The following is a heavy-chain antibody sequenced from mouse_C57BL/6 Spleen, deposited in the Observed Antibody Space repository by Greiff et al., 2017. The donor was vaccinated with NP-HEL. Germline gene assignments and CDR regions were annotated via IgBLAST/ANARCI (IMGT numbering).Heavy chain of an antibody. V-gene: IGHV1-82*01. CDR1: GYAFSSSW. D-gene: IGHD2-5*01. CDR3: ARGYSNQGFDY. Sequence: QVQLKESGPELVKPGASVKISCKASGYAFSSSWMNWVKQRPGKGLEWIGRIYPGDGDTNYNGKFKGKATLTADKSSSTAYMQLSSLTSEDSAVYFCARGYSNQGFDYWGQGTTLTVSS. CDR2: IYPGDGDT. J-gene: IGHJ2*01.